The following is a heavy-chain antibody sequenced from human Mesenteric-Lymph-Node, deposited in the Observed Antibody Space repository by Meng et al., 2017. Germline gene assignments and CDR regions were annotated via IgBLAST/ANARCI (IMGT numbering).Heavy chain of an antibody. D-gene: IGHD3-22*01. V-gene: IGHV1-3*01. CDR2: INAGNGNT. J-gene: IGHJ1*01. CDR3: ATKTYYYDSSGYYYEGYFQH. CDR1: GYTFTSYA. Sequence: ASVKVSCKASGYTFTSYAMHWVRQAPGQRLEWMGWINAGNGNTKYSQKFQGRVTMTRDTSTSTVYMELSSLRSEDTAVYYCATKTYYYDSSGYYYEGYFQHWGQGTLVTVSS.